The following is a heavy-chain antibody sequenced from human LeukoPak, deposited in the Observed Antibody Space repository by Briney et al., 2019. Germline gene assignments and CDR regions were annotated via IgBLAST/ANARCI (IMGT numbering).Heavy chain of an antibody. J-gene: IGHJ4*02. CDR2: IYYSGST. CDR1: GGSISSYY. CDR3: ASWVDYGDSRFDY. Sequence: SETLSLTCTVSGGSISSYYWSWIRQPPGKGLEWIGYIYYSGSTNYNPSLKSRVTISVGTSKNQFSLKLSSVTAADTAVYYCASWVDYGDSRFDYWGQGTLVTVSS. D-gene: IGHD4-17*01. V-gene: IGHV4-59*12.